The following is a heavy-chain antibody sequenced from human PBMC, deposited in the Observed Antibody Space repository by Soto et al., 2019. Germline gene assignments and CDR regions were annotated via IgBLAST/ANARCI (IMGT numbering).Heavy chain of an antibody. D-gene: IGHD3-16*01. CDR1: GDAMSSNY. V-gene: IGHV4-59*01. CDR3: ARAMGDWGTYYYYYGMDV. Sequence: QVQLQESGPGLVRPSETLSLTCTVSGDAMSSNYWSWIRQPPGKGLEWIGYVYYAGATSYNPSLKSRVTISVDTSKNQFSLKLSSVTAADTAVCYCARAMGDWGTYYYYYGMDVWGQGTTVTVSS. CDR2: VYYAGAT. J-gene: IGHJ6*02.